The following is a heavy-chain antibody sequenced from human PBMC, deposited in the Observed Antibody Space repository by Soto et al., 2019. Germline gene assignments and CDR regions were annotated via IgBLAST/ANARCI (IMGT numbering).Heavy chain of an antibody. CDR2: VFYTGFT. V-gene: IGHV4-39*01. D-gene: IGHD1-20*01. J-gene: IGHJ4*02. CDR1: GGSISDSYYY. CDR3: ATSQKGYNWNYFDH. Sequence: SETLSLTCAVSGGSISDSYYYWGWLRQSPGKGPEWIGSVFYTGFTSYNPALESRVSVSVDTSKNQFSLKMNAVTAADTAVYYCATSQKGYNWNYFDHWGQGALVTVSS.